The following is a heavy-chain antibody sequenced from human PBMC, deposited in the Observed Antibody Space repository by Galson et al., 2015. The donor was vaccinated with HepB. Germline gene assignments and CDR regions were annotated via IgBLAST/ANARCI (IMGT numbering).Heavy chain of an antibody. V-gene: IGHV4-59*01. CDR1: GASISNYY. CDR2: MSYNGAT. Sequence: LSLTCTVSGASISNYYWSWIRQSPGKGLEWIGYMSYNGATSSNPSLKSRVTISIDTSRKQFSLKLSSVTAADTAVYYCARSELRTFAFDIWGQGTMVTVSS. D-gene: IGHD7-27*01. J-gene: IGHJ3*02. CDR3: ARSELRTFAFDI.